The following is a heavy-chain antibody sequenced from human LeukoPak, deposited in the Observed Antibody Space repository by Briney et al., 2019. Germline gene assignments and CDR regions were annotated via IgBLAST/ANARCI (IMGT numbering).Heavy chain of an antibody. V-gene: IGHV1-18*01. J-gene: IGHJ5*02. CDR3: ARDGEMATIRSNWFDP. Sequence: GASVKVSCKASGYTFTSYGISWVRQAPGQVLEWMGWISAYNGNTNYAQKLQGRVTMTTDTSTSTAYMELRSLRSDDTAVYYCARDGEMATIRSNWFDPWGQGTLVTVSS. CDR2: ISAYNGNT. CDR1: GYTFTSYG. D-gene: IGHD5-24*01.